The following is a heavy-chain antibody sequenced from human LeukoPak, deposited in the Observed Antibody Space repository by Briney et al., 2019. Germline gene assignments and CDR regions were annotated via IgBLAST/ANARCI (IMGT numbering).Heavy chain of an antibody. CDR2: ISYDGSNK. CDR1: GFTLSSYA. D-gene: IGHD5-12*01. J-gene: IGHJ3*02. Sequence: GGSLRLSCAASGFTLSSYAMHWVRQAPGKGLEWVAVISYDGSNKYYADSVKGRFTISRDNSKSTLYLQMNSLRAEDTAVYYCARDQGSGYDFTAFDIWGQGTMVTVSS. CDR3: ARDQGSGYDFTAFDI. V-gene: IGHV3-30-3*01.